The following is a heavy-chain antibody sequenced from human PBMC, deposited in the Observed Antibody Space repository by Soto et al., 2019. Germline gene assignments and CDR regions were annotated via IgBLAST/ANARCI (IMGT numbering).Heavy chain of an antibody. V-gene: IGHV3-48*02. CDR3: ARESRWLVRNYYYYYGMDV. CDR1: GFTFSSYS. J-gene: IGHJ6*02. D-gene: IGHD6-19*01. CDR2: ISSSSSTI. Sequence: GGSLRLSCAASGFTFSSYSMNWVRQAPGKGLEWVSYISSSSSTIYYADSVKGRFTISRDNAKNSLYLQMNSLRDEDTAVYYCARESRWLVRNYYYYYGMDVWGQGTTVTVSS.